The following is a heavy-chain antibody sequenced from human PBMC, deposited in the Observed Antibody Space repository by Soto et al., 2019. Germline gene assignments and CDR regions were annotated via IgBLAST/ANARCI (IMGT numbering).Heavy chain of an antibody. CDR2: INPNSGDT. V-gene: IGHV1-2*02. J-gene: IGHJ4*02. CDR1: GFTLTDYF. D-gene: IGHD1-26*01. CDR3: VRELYSGPFDY. Sequence: ASVKVSCKASGFTLTDYFFHWVRQAPGQGLEWMGWINPNSGDTNYAEKFQGRVTMTRDTSISTAYTELSRLTSDDTAVYYCVRELYSGPFDYWGQGTPVNVSS.